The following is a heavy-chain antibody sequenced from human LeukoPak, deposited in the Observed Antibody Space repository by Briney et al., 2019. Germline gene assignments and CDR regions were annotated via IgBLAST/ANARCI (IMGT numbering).Heavy chain of an antibody. D-gene: IGHD3-10*01. V-gene: IGHV4-59*08. CDR1: GGSISSYY. Sequence: PSETLSLTCTVSGGSISSYYWSWIRQPPGKGLEWIGYIYYTGYTNYSPSLKSRVTISVGTSKKQFSLKLNSVTAADTAVYYCARLWEVRYYGSGSYFYWGQGTLVTVSS. J-gene: IGHJ4*02. CDR3: ARLWEVRYYGSGSYFY. CDR2: IYYTGYT.